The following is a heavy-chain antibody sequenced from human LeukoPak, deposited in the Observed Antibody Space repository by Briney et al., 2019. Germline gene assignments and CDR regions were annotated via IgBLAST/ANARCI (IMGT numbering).Heavy chain of an antibody. J-gene: IGHJ4*02. CDR3: AHSGYYDSSGYYYPYFDY. CDR2: IYWDDDK. V-gene: IGHV2-5*02. D-gene: IGHD3-22*01. Sequence: SGPTLVNPTPPLTLTCTFSGFSLSTSGVGVGWIRQPPGKALEWLALIYWDDDKRYSPSLKSRLTITKDTSKNQVALTMTNMDPVDTATYYCAHSGYYDSSGYYYPYFDYWGQGTLVTVSS. CDR1: GFSLSTSGVG.